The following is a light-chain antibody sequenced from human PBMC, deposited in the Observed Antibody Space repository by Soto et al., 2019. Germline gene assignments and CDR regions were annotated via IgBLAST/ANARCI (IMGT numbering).Light chain of an antibody. CDR3: QQYNSGRT. J-gene: IGKJ1*01. CDR2: DAS. Sequence: DLQMTQSPSTLSASVGDRVTITCRASQSISSWLAWYQQKPGKAPKLLIYDASSLESGVPSRFSGSGSGTEFTLTISSLQPDDFATYYCQQYNSGRTFGQGTKVEIK. V-gene: IGKV1-5*01. CDR1: QSISSW.